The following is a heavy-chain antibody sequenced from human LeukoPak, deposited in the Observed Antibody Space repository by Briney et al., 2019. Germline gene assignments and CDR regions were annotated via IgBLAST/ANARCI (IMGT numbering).Heavy chain of an antibody. Sequence: GGSLRLSCAASGFTFSSYWMHWVRQAPGKGLVWVSRINSDGSSTSYADSVKGRFTISRDNAKNTLYLQMNSLRAEDTAVYYCARASIKRLQQLAKGINSDYWGQGTLVTVSS. CDR3: ARASIKRLQQLAKGINSDY. V-gene: IGHV3-74*01. J-gene: IGHJ4*02. D-gene: IGHD6-13*01. CDR2: INSDGSST. CDR1: GFTFSSYW.